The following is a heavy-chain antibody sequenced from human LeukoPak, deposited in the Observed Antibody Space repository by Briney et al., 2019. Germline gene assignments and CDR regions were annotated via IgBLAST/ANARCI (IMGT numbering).Heavy chain of an antibody. J-gene: IGHJ4*02. D-gene: IGHD6-19*01. CDR1: GYTFTGYY. V-gene: IGHV1-2*02. Sequence: ASVKVSCKASGYTFTGYYIHWVRQAPGQGLGWMGWINPNSGGTNYAQKFQGRVTMTRDTSISTAYMELSRLRSDDTAVYYCARSRRSYSSGWFNANDYWGQGTLVTVSS. CDR2: INPNSGGT. CDR3: ARSRRSYSSGWFNANDY.